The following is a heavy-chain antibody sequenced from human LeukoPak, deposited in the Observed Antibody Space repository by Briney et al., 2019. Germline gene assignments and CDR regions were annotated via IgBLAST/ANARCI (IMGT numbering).Heavy chain of an antibody. V-gene: IGHV3-66*01. J-gene: IGHJ4*02. CDR3: AVCSGGSCYYEH. CDR2: IYSGGST. Sequence: GGSLRLSCAASGFTVSSNYMSWVRQAPGKVLEWVSVIYSGGSTYYAGSVKGRFTISRDNSKNALNLQMNSLRAEDTAVYYCAVCSGGSCYYEHWGQGTLVTVSS. D-gene: IGHD2-15*01. CDR1: GFTVSSNY.